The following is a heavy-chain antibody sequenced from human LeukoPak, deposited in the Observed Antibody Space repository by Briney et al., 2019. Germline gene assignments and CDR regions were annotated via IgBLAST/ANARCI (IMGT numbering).Heavy chain of an antibody. V-gene: IGHV3-20*04. CDR2: INWNGGST. J-gene: IGHJ4*02. Sequence: GGSLRLXCAASGFTFDDYGMSWDRQAPGKGLEWVSGINWNGGSTGYADSVKGRFTISRDNAKNSLYLQMNSLRAEDTALYYCARATLYQLLHSFDYWGQGTLVTVSS. CDR1: GFTFDDYG. D-gene: IGHD2-2*01. CDR3: ARATLYQLLHSFDY.